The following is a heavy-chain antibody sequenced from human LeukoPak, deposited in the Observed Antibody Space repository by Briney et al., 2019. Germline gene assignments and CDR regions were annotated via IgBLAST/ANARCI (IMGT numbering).Heavy chain of an antibody. D-gene: IGHD1-26*01. V-gene: IGHV3-15*01. J-gene: IGHJ4*02. CDR1: GFTFSTYW. CDR2: IKSKTDGGTT. Sequence: GGSLRLSCAASGFTFSTYWMSWVRQAPGRGLEWVGRIKSKTDGGTTDYAAPVKGRFTISRDDSKNTLYLQMNSLKTEDTAVYYCTTRGGSFSIFDYWGQGTLVTVSS. CDR3: TTRGGSFSIFDY.